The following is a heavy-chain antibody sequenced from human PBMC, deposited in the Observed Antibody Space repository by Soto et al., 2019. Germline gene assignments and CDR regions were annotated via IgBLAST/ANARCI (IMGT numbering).Heavy chain of an antibody. CDR2: ISGSGGST. V-gene: IGHV3-23*01. CDR3: ANENYDILTGYLHYFDY. Sequence: GGSLRLSCAASGFTFSSYAMSWVRQAPGKGLEWVSAISGSGGSTYYADSVKGRFTISRDNSKNTLYLQMNSLRAEDTAVYYCANENYDILTGYLHYFDYWGQGTLVTVSS. D-gene: IGHD3-9*01. J-gene: IGHJ4*02. CDR1: GFTFSSYA.